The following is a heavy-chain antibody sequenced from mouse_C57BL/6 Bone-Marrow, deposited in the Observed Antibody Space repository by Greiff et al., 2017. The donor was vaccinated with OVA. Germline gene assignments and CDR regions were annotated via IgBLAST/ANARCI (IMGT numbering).Heavy chain of an antibody. J-gene: IGHJ1*03. CDR3: TTEGLRRYFDV. Sequence: EVQLQQSGAELVRPGASVKLSCTASGFNIKDDYMHWVKQRPEQGLEWIGWIDPENGDTEYASKFQGKATITADTSSNTAYLQLSSLTSEDTAGYFCTTEGLRRYFDVWGTGTTVTVSS. CDR2: IDPENGDT. CDR1: GFNIKDDY. V-gene: IGHV14-4*01. D-gene: IGHD2-4*01.